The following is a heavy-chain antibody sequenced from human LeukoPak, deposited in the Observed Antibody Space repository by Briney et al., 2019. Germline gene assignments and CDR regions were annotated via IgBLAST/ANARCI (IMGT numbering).Heavy chain of an antibody. CDR1: GFTFSSYE. V-gene: IGHV3-48*03. J-gene: IGHJ4*02. Sequence: GGSLRLSCAASGFTFSSYEMNWVRQAPGKGLEWVSYISSSGSTIYYADSVKGRFTISRDNAKNSLYLQMNSLRAEDTAVYYCAAKARAYYGGRCVYWGQGTGLSV. CDR2: ISSSGSTI. D-gene: IGHD1-26*01. CDR3: AAKARAYYGGRCVY.